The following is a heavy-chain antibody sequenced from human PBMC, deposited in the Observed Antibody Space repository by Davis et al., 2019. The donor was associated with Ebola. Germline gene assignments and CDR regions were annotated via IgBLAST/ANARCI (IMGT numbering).Heavy chain of an antibody. CDR1: GGSISSYY. CDR2: INHGGST. D-gene: IGHD3-10*01. J-gene: IGHJ4*02. Sequence: MPSETLSLTCTVSGGSISSYYWIWIRQPPGKGLEWIGEINHGGSTNYNPSLKSRVTISVDTSKNQFSLNLSSVTAADTAVYYCARLHGFGYAYGYFFDDWGQGTLVTVSS. V-gene: IGHV4-34*01. CDR3: ARLHGFGYAYGYFFDD.